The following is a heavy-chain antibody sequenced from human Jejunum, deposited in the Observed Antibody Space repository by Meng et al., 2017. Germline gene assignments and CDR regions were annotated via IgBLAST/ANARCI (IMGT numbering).Heavy chain of an antibody. CDR2: IYYSGNT. CDR3: ARGTGGYNWNY. CDR1: GGSISSSNDY. V-gene: IGHV4-39*07. Sequence: LRLSCSVSGGSISSSNDYWGWIRQPPGKGLEWIGAIYYSGNTYYNPSLKSRVTISGDTSKDQISLKLRSVTAADTAVYYCARGTGGYNWNYWGQGTLVTVSS. D-gene: IGHD5-24*01. J-gene: IGHJ4*02.